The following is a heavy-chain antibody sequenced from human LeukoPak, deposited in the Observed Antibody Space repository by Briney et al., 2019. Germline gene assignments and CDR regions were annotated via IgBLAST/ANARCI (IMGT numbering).Heavy chain of an antibody. J-gene: IGHJ6*03. V-gene: IGHV1-2*02. CDR3: ARVFRESSSWYLVKYYYYMDV. D-gene: IGHD6-13*01. Sequence: ASVKVSCKASGYTFSGYYMHWVRQAPGQGLEWMGWINPNIGGTNYAQKFQGRVTMTRDTSISTAYMELIRLTSDDTAVYYCARVFRESSSWYLVKYYYYMDVWGKGTTVTVSS. CDR2: INPNIGGT. CDR1: GYTFSGYY.